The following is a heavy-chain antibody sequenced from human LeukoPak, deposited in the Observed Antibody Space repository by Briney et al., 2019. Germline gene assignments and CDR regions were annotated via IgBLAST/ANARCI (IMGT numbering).Heavy chain of an antibody. CDR2: ISSSSYI. J-gene: IGHJ4*02. Sequence: GGSLRLSCAASGFTFSSYSMKWVRQAPGKGLEWVSFISSSSYIYYADSVKGRFTISRDNARNSLYLQINSLRAEDTAVYYCARGTMFPHYFDYWGQGTLVTVSS. CDR1: GFTFSSYS. V-gene: IGHV3-21*01. CDR3: ARGTMFPHYFDY. D-gene: IGHD3-10*02.